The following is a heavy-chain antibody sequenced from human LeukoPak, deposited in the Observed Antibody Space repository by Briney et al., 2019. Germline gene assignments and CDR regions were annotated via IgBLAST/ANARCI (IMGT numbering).Heavy chain of an antibody. CDR3: ARDLEMGVVGY. CDR1: GGSISGSNYY. J-gene: IGHJ4*02. Sequence: SSETLSLTCTVSGGSISGSNYYWGWIRQPPGKGLEWIGSIYYSGSTYYNPSLKSRVTISVDTSKNQFSLKLSSVTAADTAVYYCARDLEMGVVGYWGQGTLVTVSS. CDR2: IYYSGST. V-gene: IGHV4-39*07. D-gene: IGHD2-2*01.